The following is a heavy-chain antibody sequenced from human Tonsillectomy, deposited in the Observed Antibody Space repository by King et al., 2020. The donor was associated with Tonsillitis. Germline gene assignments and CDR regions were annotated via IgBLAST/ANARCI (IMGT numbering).Heavy chain of an antibody. Sequence: VQLVESGGGLVEPGRSLRLSCAASGFTFDDYAMHWVRQAPGKGLEWVSGISWNSGSIGYADSVKGRFTISRDNAKNSLYLQMNSLRAEYTALYYCAKYLRYGSGSGFDYWGQGTLVTVSS. CDR3: AKYLRYGSGSGFDY. D-gene: IGHD3-10*01. V-gene: IGHV3-9*01. CDR1: GFTFDDYA. CDR2: ISWNSGSI. J-gene: IGHJ4*02.